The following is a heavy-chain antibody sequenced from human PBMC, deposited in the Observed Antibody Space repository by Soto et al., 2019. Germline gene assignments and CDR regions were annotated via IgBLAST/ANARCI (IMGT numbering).Heavy chain of an antibody. CDR1: GGTFSSYP. CDR3: ARTRAATDSLDWFAP. J-gene: IGHJ5*02. Sequence: QVQLVQSGAEVKKPGSSVKVSCKASGGTFSSYPISWVRQAPGQGLEWMGRIIPILNIANYAQKFQGRVTLTADKSTNTAYMELSSLRSEDTAVYFCARTRAATDSLDWFAPWGQGTLVTVSS. CDR2: IIPILNIA. V-gene: IGHV1-69*02. D-gene: IGHD2-21*01.